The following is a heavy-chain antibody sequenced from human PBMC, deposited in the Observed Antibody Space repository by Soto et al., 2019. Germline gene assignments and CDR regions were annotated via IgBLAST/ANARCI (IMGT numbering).Heavy chain of an antibody. CDR2: ISGSGGST. J-gene: IGHJ5*02. CDR3: AKAPLQGDSGSYYDNWFDP. Sequence: QPGGSLRLSCAASGFTFSSYAMSWVRQAPGKGLEWVSAISGSGGSTYYADSVKGRFTISRDNSKNTLYLQMNSLRAEDTAVYYCAKAPLQGDSGSYYDNWFDPWGQGTLVTVSS. CDR1: GFTFSSYA. D-gene: IGHD1-26*01. V-gene: IGHV3-23*01.